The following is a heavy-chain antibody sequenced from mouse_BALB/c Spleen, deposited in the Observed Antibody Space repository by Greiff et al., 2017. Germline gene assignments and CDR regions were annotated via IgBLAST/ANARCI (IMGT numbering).Heavy chain of an antibody. J-gene: IGHJ4*01. CDR3: ARYPPGSYAMDY. V-gene: IGHV3-8*02. D-gene: IGHD1-1*01. Sequence: DVMLVESGPSLVKPSQTLSLTCSVTGDSITSGYWNWIRKFPGNKLEYMGYISYSGSTYYNPSLKSRISITRDTSKNQYYLQLNSVTTEDTATYYCARYPPGSYAMDYWGQGTSVTVSS. CDR2: ISYSGST. CDR1: GDSITSGY.